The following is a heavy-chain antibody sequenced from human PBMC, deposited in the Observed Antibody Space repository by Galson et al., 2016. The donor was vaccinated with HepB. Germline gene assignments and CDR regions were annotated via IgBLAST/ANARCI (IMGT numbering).Heavy chain of an antibody. CDR1: GGSISSGDSY. V-gene: IGHV4-30-4*01. CDR3: ARAYGDYEADAFDI. D-gene: IGHD4-17*01. J-gene: IGHJ3*02. Sequence: TLSLTCTVSGGSISSGDSYWSWLRQPPGKGLEWIGYIYHTGRTYYNPSLKTRVTISVDVSNDQFSLNLSSATAAYTAIYYCARAYGDYEADAFDIWGLGAMVTVSA. CDR2: IYHTGRT.